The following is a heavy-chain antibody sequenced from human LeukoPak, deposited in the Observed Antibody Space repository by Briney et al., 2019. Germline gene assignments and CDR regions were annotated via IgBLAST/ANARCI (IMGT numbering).Heavy chain of an antibody. D-gene: IGHD3-22*01. V-gene: IGHV5-51*01. CDR1: GYSFTSYW. CDR3: ARRLDNYYDSSGYLNYFDY. CDR2: IYPGDSDT. J-gene: IGHJ4*02. Sequence: GESLKISCKGSGYSFTSYWIGWVRQMPGKGLGWMGIIYPGDSDTRYSPSFQGQVTISADKSISTAYLQWSSLKASDTAMYYCARRLDNYYDSSGYLNYFDYWGQGTLVTVSS.